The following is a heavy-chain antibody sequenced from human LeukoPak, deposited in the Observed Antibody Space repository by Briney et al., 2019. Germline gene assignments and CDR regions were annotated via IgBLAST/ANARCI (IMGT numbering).Heavy chain of an antibody. D-gene: IGHD6-13*01. CDR1: GFTLRSYA. CDR3: AKISTPIPAAGAMDN. CDR2: ISGGGGGT. Sequence: GGSLRLSCAAPGFTLRSYAMSWVRQAPGQGLEWVSSISGGGGGTYYANSVKGRFTISRDNSKSTLYLQMNGLRAEDTAVYYCAKISTPIPAAGAMDNWGQGTLVTVSS. V-gene: IGHV3-23*01. J-gene: IGHJ4*02.